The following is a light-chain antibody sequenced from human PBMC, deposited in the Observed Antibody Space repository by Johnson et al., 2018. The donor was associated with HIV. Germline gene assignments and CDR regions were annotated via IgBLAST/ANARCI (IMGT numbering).Light chain of an antibody. CDR2: DNN. CDR3: GTWDSSLSAGV. Sequence: QPVLTQPPSVSAAPGQKVTISCSGSSSNIGNNYVSWYQQLPGTAPKLLIYDNNKRPSGIPDRFSGSKSGTSATLGITGLQTGDEADYYCGTWDSSLSAGVLGTGTKVPVL. V-gene: IGLV1-51*01. CDR1: SSNIGNNY. J-gene: IGLJ1*01.